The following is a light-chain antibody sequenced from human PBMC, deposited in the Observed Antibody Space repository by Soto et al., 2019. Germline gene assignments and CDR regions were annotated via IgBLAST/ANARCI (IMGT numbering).Light chain of an antibody. CDR2: KAS. Sequence: DIQMTQSPSTLSASVGDRVTITCRASQSISSWLAWYQQKPGKAPKLLIYKASSLESGVPSRFSGSGYGTEFTLTISSLQPDDFATYYCQQYNSYSWTFGQGNKVEI. V-gene: IGKV1-5*03. CDR1: QSISSW. CDR3: QQYNSYSWT. J-gene: IGKJ1*01.